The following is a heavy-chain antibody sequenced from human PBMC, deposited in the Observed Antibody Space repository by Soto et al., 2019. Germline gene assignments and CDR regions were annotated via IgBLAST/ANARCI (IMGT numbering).Heavy chain of an antibody. J-gene: IGHJ5*02. CDR2: INHSGST. CDR1: GGSFSGYY. D-gene: IGHD3-10*01. Sequence: QVQLQQWGAGLLKPSETLSLTCAVYGGSFSGYYWSWIRQPPGKGLEWIGEINHSGSTNYNPSLKSRVTRAVDTSKNQFSLKLSSVTAADTAVYYCARGRPRITMVRGARFDPWGQGTLVTVSS. V-gene: IGHV4-34*01. CDR3: ARGRPRITMVRGARFDP.